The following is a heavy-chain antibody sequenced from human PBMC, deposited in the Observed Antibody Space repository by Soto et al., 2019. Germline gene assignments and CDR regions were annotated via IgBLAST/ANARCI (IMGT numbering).Heavy chain of an antibody. V-gene: IGHV4-39*01. Sequence: SGTLSLTSPASGGSITSSSYYWGWIRQPPGEGLEWIGSIYYSGSTYYNPSLKSRVTISVDTSKNQFSLKLSSVTAADTAVYYCARHEYSSSSGGYYYGMDVWGQGTTVTVS. CDR2: IYYSGST. CDR3: ARHEYSSSSGGYYYGMDV. J-gene: IGHJ6*02. CDR1: GGSITSSSYY. D-gene: IGHD6-6*01.